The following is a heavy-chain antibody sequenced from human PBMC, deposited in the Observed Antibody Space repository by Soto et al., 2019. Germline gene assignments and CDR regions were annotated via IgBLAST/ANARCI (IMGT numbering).Heavy chain of an antibody. Sequence: GGSLRLSCAASGFTFSSYGMHWVRQAPGKGLEWVAVISYDGSNKYYADSVKGRFTISRDNSKNTLYLQMNSLRAEDTAVYYCARDKGYCSSTSCSYYFDYWGQGTLVTVSS. D-gene: IGHD2-2*01. CDR2: ISYDGSNK. CDR1: GFTFSSYG. J-gene: IGHJ4*02. V-gene: IGHV3-30*03. CDR3: ARDKGYCSSTSCSYYFDY.